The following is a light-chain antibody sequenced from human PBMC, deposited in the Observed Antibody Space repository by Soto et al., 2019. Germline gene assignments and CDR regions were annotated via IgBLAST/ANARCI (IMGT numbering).Light chain of an antibody. CDR1: QSVSSN. CDR3: QQYNNWPPLT. J-gene: IGKJ4*01. Sequence: EIVMTQSPVTLSVSPGERATLSCRASQSVSSNLAWYQQKPGQAPRLLIYGASTMATGIPVRFSGGGSGTELTLTISSLQSEDFAVYYCQQYNNWPPLTFGGGTKVEIK. CDR2: GAS. V-gene: IGKV3-15*01.